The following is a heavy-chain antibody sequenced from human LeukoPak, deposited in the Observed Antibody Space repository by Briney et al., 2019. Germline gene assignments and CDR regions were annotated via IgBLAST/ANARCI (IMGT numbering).Heavy chain of an antibody. CDR1: GGSISSYY. CDR2: IYTSGRT. J-gene: IGHJ4*02. D-gene: IGHD5-12*01. V-gene: IGHV4-4*07. CDR3: AKGGYDYMDS. Sequence: SETLSLTCTVSGGSISSYYWSWIRQPAGKGLEWIGRIYTSGRTNYNPSLKSRVTISIDTSKNQFSLELSSVTAADTAVYYCAKGGYDYMDSWGQGTLVTVSS.